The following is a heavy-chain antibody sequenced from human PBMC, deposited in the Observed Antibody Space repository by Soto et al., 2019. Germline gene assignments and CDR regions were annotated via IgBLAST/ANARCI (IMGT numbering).Heavy chain of an antibody. V-gene: IGHV4-30-4*01. CDR1: GGSISSGDYY. Sequence: PSETLSLTCTVSGGSISSGDYYWSWIRQPPGKGLEWIGYIYYSGSTYYNPSLKSRVTISVDTSKNQFSLKLSSVTAADTAVYYCARATNIVVVPAAHQAPPSERWFDPWGQGTLVTVSS. D-gene: IGHD2-2*01. CDR3: ARATNIVVVPAAHQAPPSERWFDP. J-gene: IGHJ5*02. CDR2: IYYSGST.